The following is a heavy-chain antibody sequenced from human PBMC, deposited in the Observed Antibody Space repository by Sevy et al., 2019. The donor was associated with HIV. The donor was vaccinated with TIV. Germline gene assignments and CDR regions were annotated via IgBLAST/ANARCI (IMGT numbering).Heavy chain of an antibody. Sequence: SETLSLTCTVSGGSISSGGYYWTWIRQHPGKGLEWIGYIYYSGTTDYNPSLKSRVTISVDTSKNQFSLKLSSVTAADTAVYYCARLHDFWSGYYTGYYYGMDVWGQGTTVTVSS. CDR3: ARLHDFWSGYYTGYYYGMDV. CDR1: GGSISSGGYY. V-gene: IGHV4-31*03. D-gene: IGHD3-3*01. CDR2: IYYSGTT. J-gene: IGHJ6*02.